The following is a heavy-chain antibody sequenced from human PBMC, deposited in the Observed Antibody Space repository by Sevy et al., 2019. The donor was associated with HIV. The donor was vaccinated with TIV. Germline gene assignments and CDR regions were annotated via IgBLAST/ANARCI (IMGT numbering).Heavy chain of an antibody. CDR3: ARDRYSSSGYNYYGMDV. CDR1: GFTFSSYS. V-gene: IGHV3-21*01. Sequence: GGSLRLSCAASGFTFSSYSMNWVRQAPGKGLEWVSSISSSSSYIYYADSVKGRFTISRDNAKNSLYLQMNSLRAEDTAVYYCARDRYSSSGYNYYGMDVRGQGTTVTVSS. D-gene: IGHD6-13*01. J-gene: IGHJ6*02. CDR2: ISSSSSYI.